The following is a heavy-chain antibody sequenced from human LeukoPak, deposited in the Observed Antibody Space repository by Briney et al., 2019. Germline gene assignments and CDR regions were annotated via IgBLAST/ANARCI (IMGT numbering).Heavy chain of an antibody. Sequence: ASVKVSCKASGYTFANYDINWVRQATGQGLEWMGWMNPNSGNTGYAQKFQGRVTITRNTSISTAYMELSSLRSEDTAVYYCARVPAKTKNWFDPWGQGTLVTVSS. CDR1: GYTFANYD. V-gene: IGHV1-8*01. CDR2: MNPNSGNT. CDR3: ARVPAKTKNWFDP. D-gene: IGHD2-2*01. J-gene: IGHJ5*02.